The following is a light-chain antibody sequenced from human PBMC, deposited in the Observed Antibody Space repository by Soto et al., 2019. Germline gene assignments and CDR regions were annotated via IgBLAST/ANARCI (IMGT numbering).Light chain of an antibody. CDR1: SSNIGAGYD. CDR3: QSYDSRLSGWVL. J-gene: IGLJ2*01. Sequence: QSVLTQPPSMSGAPGQRVTISCTGSSSNIGAGYDVHWYQHLPGTAPKPLLFGNNHRPSGVPDRFSGSKSGTSASLAITGLQAEDEAYYYCQSYDSRLSGWVLFGGVTKLTVL. V-gene: IGLV1-40*01. CDR2: GNN.